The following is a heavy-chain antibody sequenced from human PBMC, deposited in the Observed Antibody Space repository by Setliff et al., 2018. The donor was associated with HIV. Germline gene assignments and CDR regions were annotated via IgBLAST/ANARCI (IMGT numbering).Heavy chain of an antibody. CDR1: NYSFSSYG. CDR3: ARGISPLDYMDV. V-gene: IGHV1-18*01. J-gene: IGHJ6*03. CDR2: ISAYNGYT. Sequence: ASVKVSCKASNYSFSSYGISWVRQAPGQGLEWMGWISAYNGYTKYAQTLQDRVTMTTDTSTNTAYMELRSLRSDDTAVYYCARGISPLDYMDVWGKGTTVTVSS.